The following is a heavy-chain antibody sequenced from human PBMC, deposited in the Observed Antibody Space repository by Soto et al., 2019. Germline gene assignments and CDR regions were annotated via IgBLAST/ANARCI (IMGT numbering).Heavy chain of an antibody. J-gene: IGHJ5*02. Sequence: SETLSLICNMSGDSYSISTYSWSWIRQPPGKALQWIGFIYQSGVTSYNPSLASRVSISLDRSNNQCSLKLKSVTDADTAVYFCAGMPYTSGLRFDPWGPGTLVTVSS. D-gene: IGHD6-19*01. V-gene: IGHV4-30-2*01. CDR2: IYQSGVT. CDR3: AGMPYTSGLRFDP. CDR1: GDSYSISTYS.